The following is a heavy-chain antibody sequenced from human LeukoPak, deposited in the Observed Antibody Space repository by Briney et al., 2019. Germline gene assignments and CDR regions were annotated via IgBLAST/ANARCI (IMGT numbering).Heavy chain of an antibody. D-gene: IGHD2/OR15-2a*01. CDR3: AKVIEGYYYMDV. CDR1: GFTFPSYA. V-gene: IGHV3-23*01. CDR2: ISGSGSST. J-gene: IGHJ6*03. Sequence: GGSLRLSCAPSGFTFPSYAMSWVRQAPGKGLEWVSVISGSGSSTYYADSVKGRFTISRDNSKNTLFLQMNSLRAEDTALYYCAKVIEGYYYMDVWGKGTTVTVSS.